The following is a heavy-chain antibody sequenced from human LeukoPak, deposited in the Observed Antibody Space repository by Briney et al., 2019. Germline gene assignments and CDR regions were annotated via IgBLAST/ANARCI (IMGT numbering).Heavy chain of an antibody. CDR3: GREGGFYRPLDY. Sequence: SGTLSLTCDVSGGPISTTNWWTWVRQPPGGGLEWIGEVHLNGRTHYSPSLESRVTLSVDMSENHVSLQLTSVTAADTAVYYCGREGGFYRPLDYSGPGTLVIVSA. CDR2: VHLNGRT. CDR1: GGPISTTNW. J-gene: IGHJ4*02. V-gene: IGHV4-4*02. D-gene: IGHD2/OR15-2a*01.